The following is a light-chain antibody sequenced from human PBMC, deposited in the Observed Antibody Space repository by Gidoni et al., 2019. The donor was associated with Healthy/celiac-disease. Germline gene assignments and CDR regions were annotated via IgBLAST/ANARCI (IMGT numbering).Light chain of an antibody. V-gene: IGLV2-14*01. J-gene: IGLJ1*01. Sequence: QSALTQPASVSGSPGQSITISCTGPSSDVGGYNYVSWYQQHPGKDPKLMIYEVSNLPSGVSNRFSGSKSGNTASLTISGLQAEDEADYYCSSYTTSTTLYVLGIGTKVTVL. CDR2: EVS. CDR1: SSDVGGYNY. CDR3: SSYTTSTTLYV.